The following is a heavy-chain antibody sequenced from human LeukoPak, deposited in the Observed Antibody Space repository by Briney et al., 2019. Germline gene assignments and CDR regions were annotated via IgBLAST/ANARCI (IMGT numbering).Heavy chain of an antibody. CDR1: GDSISSGYY. J-gene: IGHJ4*02. CDR2: IYHSGST. D-gene: IGHD2-2*01. Sequence: SETLSLTCTVSGDSISSGYYWGWIRQPPGKGLEWIGSIYHSGSTYYNPSLKSRVTISVDTSKNQFSLKLSSVTAADTAVYYCARVRLGYCSSTSCYWIDYWGQGTLVTVSS. V-gene: IGHV4-38-2*02. CDR3: ARVRLGYCSSTSCYWIDY.